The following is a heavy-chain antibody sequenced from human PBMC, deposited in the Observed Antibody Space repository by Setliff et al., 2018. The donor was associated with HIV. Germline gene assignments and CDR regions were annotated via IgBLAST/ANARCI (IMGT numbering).Heavy chain of an antibody. Sequence: SETLSLTCTVSGYSISSGYYWSWIRQPPGKGLEWIGEINHSGSTNYNPSLKSRVSISVDTSKNQFSLELSSVTAADTAIFYCARHSGGDQLLREFDYWGQGTLVTVSS. CDR3: ARHSGGDQLLREFDY. J-gene: IGHJ4*02. D-gene: IGHD2-2*01. CDR1: GYSISSGYY. V-gene: IGHV4-38-2*02. CDR2: INHSGST.